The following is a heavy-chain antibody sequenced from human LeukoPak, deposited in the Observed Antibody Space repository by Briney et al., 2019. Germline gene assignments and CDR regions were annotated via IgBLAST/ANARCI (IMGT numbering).Heavy chain of an antibody. V-gene: IGHV3-21*01. D-gene: IGHD1-26*01. CDR1: GFALKSYS. CDR2: ISSTSAYI. CDR3: ATESGTYSGTCFDY. J-gene: IGHJ4*02. Sequence: GGSLRLSCGGSGFALKSYSLTWVRQAPGKGLEWVSSISSTSAYIHYADSVKGRFTISRDNAKNSLYLQMNSLRAEDTAVYYCATESGTYSGTCFDYWGQGTLVTVSS.